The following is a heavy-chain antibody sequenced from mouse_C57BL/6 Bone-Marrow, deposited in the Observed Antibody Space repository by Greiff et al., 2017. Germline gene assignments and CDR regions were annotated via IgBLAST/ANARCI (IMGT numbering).Heavy chain of an antibody. Sequence: QVQLKESGAELARPGASAKLSCKASGYTFTSYGISWVKQRTGQGLEWIGEIYPRSGNTYYNEKFKGKATLTADKSSSTAYMELRSLTSEDSAVYFCAREGNYYSYYAMDYWGQGTSVTVSS. CDR3: AREGNYYSYYAMDY. J-gene: IGHJ4*01. CDR1: GYTFTSYG. V-gene: IGHV1-81*01. D-gene: IGHD2-1*01. CDR2: IYPRSGNT.